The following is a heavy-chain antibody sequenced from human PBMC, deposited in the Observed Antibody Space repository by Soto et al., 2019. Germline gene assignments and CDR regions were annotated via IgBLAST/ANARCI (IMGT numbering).Heavy chain of an antibody. CDR3: ARVYDSSGYCHYYYGMDV. CDR2: IYYSGST. V-gene: IGHV4-59*13. Sequence: SETLSLTCTVSGGSISSYYWSWIRQPPGKGLEWIGYIYYSGSTNYNPSLKSRVTISVDTSKNQFSLKLSSVTAADTAVYYCARVYDSSGYCHYYYGMDVWGQGTTVTVSS. CDR1: GGSISSYY. D-gene: IGHD3-22*01. J-gene: IGHJ6*02.